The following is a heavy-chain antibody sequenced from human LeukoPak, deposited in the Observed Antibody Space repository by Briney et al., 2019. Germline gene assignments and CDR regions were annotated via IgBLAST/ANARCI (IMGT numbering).Heavy chain of an antibody. D-gene: IGHD2-2*01. CDR1: GGSFSGYY. Sequence: SETLSLTCAVYGGSFSGYYWSWIRQPPGKGLEWIGEINHSGSTNYNPSLKSRVTISVDTSKNQFFLKLSSVDAAGTAVYYCARGVRVPAYNAFDIWGQGTMVTVSS. CDR2: INHSGST. V-gene: IGHV4-34*01. J-gene: IGHJ3*02. CDR3: ARGVRVPAYNAFDI.